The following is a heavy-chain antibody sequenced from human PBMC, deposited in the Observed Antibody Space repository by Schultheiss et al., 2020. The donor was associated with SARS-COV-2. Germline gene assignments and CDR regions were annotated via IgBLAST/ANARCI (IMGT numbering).Heavy chain of an antibody. Sequence: SETLSLTCTVSGDSISSGSYYWSCIRQPAGKGLEWIGRIYTSGSTNYNPSLKSRVTMSVDTSKNQFSLRLTSVTAADTAVYYCARSPSDFLKPFDYWGQGTLVTVSS. V-gene: IGHV4-61*02. J-gene: IGHJ4*02. CDR1: GDSISSGSYY. CDR2: IYTSGST. D-gene: IGHD3-3*01. CDR3: ARSPSDFLKPFDY.